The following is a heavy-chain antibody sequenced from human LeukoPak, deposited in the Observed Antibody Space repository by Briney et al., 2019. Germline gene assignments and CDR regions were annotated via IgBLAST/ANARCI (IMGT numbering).Heavy chain of an antibody. Sequence: GGSLRLSCAASGFTFDDYGMSWVRQAPGKGLEWVSGINWNGGSTGYADSVKGRFTISRDNAKNSLYLQMNSLRAEDTAVYYCAKEDDYSNYVDYWGQGTLVTVSS. CDR3: AKEDDYSNYVDY. CDR2: INWNGGST. V-gene: IGHV3-20*04. D-gene: IGHD4-11*01. CDR1: GFTFDDYG. J-gene: IGHJ4*02.